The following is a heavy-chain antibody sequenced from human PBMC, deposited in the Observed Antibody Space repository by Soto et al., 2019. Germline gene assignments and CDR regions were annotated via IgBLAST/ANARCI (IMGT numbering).Heavy chain of an antibody. CDR3: AKDTYYHDSSGYYVFDY. D-gene: IGHD3-22*01. Sequence: QGQLVESGGGVVQPGRSLRLSCAASGLIFSSYGMHWVRQAPDKGLEWLAVISYDGTNKNYADSVKGRFTISRDNSKHTLYLQMNSLRPDDTAVYYCAKDTYYHDSSGYYVFDYWGQGTLVTVSS. CDR2: ISYDGTNK. CDR1: GLIFSSYG. J-gene: IGHJ4*02. V-gene: IGHV3-30*18.